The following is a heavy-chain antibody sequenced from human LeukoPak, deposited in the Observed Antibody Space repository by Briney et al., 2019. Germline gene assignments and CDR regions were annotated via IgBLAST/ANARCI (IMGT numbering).Heavy chain of an antibody. D-gene: IGHD4-17*01. CDR3: ARGTYGALDAFDI. J-gene: IGHJ3*02. Sequence: PGRSLRLSCAASGFTFSSYAIHWVRQAPGKGLEWVAVISYDGSNKYYVDSVKGRFTISRDNSKNTLYLQMDSLRAEDTAVYYCARGTYGALDAFDIWGQGTMVIVSS. CDR1: GFTFSSYA. V-gene: IGHV3-30-3*01. CDR2: ISYDGSNK.